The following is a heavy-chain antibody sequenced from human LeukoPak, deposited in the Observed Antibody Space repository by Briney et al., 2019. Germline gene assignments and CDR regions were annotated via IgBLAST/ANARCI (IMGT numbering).Heavy chain of an antibody. CDR2: MNPNSGNT. CDR1: GYTFTSYD. CDR3: ARGRFIRASILWWP. D-gene: IGHD2-21*01. V-gene: IGHV1-8*01. Sequence: ASVKVSCKASGYTFTSYDINWVRQATGQGLEWMGWMNPNSGNTGYAQKFQGRVTMTRNTSISTAYMELSSLRSEDTAVYYCARGRFIRASILWWPWGQGTLVTASS. J-gene: IGHJ4*02.